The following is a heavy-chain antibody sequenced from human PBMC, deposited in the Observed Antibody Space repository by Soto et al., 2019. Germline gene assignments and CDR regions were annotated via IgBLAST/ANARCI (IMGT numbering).Heavy chain of an antibody. CDR1: WVSFSSNIAA. Sequence: SQTLSLTSSISWVSFSSNIAACNCIRQSPSRGLEWLGRTYYRSKWYNDYAVSVKSRITINPDTSKNQFSLQLNSVTPEDTAVYYCARDLEAAHSYGMDVWGQGTTVTVSS. V-gene: IGHV6-1*01. CDR3: ARDLEAAHSYGMDV. D-gene: IGHD6-13*01. J-gene: IGHJ6*02. CDR2: TYYRSKWYN.